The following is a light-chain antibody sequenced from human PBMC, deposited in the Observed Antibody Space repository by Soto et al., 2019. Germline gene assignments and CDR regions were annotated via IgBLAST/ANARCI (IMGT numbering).Light chain of an antibody. CDR1: QNIKTY. CDR2: DAS. J-gene: IGKJ4*01. CDR3: QQSYSTPLT. V-gene: IGKV1-39*01. Sequence: DLRTTQSPSSLSASVGDRVTITCRASQNIKTYLNWYQHKLGEAPKLLIYDASNLQGGVPSRFSGSGSGTDFTLTISSLQPEDFATYYCQQSYSTPLTFGGGTKVEIK.